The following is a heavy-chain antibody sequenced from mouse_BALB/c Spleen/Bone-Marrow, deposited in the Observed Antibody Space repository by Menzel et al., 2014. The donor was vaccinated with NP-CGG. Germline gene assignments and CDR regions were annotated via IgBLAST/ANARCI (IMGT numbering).Heavy chain of an antibody. CDR2: ISYSGST. V-gene: IGHV3-8*02. Sequence: DVQLQESGPSLVKPSQTLSLTCSVTGDSIXSGYWNWIRKFPGNKLEYMGYISYSGSTYYNPSLKSRISITRDTSKNXYYLQLNSVTTEDTATYYCATGNAMDYWGQGTSVTVSS. CDR3: ATGNAMDY. CDR1: GDSIXSGY. D-gene: IGHD4-1*01. J-gene: IGHJ4*01.